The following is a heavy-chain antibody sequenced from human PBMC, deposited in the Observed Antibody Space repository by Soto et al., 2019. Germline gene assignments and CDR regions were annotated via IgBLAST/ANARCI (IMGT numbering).Heavy chain of an antibody. J-gene: IGHJ4*02. CDR3: AKCRPKQTSKVCYFDY. CDR2: ISSDGSSK. Sequence: HPGGSLRLSCAASGFTFNSYGMHWVRQAPGKGLVWVSGISSDGSSKNYADSVKGRFTISRDNSKNTLYLQMNSLRAEDTAVYYCAKCRPKQTSKVCYFDYWGQGTLFTVSS. CDR1: GFTFNSYG. V-gene: IGHV3-30*18. D-gene: IGHD6-6*01.